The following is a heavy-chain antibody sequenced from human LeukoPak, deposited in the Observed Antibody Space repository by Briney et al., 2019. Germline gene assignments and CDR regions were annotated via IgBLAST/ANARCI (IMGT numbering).Heavy chain of an antibody. J-gene: IGHJ4*02. CDR3: VTNSPAWIYGGGDCYY. CDR2: ISGSGGST. D-gene: IGHD2-21*02. V-gene: IGHV3-23*01. Sequence: GGSLRLSCAASGFTFSSYSMSWVRQAPRKGLEWVSAISGSGGSTYYADSVKGRFTISRDNSKNTLYLQMNSRRAGDTAVYYCVTNSPAWIYGGGDCYYWGQGTLVTVSS. CDR1: GFTFSSYS.